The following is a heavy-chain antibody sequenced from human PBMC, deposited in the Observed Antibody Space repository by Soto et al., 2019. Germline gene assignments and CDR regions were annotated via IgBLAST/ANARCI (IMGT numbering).Heavy chain of an antibody. J-gene: IGHJ4*02. CDR2: IIPIFGTA. Sequence: SVKVSCKASGGTFSSYAISWVRQAPGQGLEWMGGIIPIFGTANYAQKFQGRVTMTRNTSISTAYMELSSLRSEDTAVYYCARGDSGSGYPFDYWGQGTLVTVSS. CDR3: ARGDSGSGYPFDY. D-gene: IGHD3-22*01. CDR1: GGTFSSYA. V-gene: IGHV1-69*05.